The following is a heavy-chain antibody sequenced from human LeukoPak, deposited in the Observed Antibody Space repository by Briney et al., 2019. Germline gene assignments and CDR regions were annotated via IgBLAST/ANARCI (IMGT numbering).Heavy chain of an antibody. D-gene: IGHD3-22*01. V-gene: IGHV3-48*03. J-gene: IGHJ5*02. CDR3: ARDSSGYFHWFDP. Sequence: PGGSLRLSCAASGFTFSSYEMNWVRQAPGKGLEWVSYISSSGSTIYYADSAKGRFTISRDNAKNSLYLQMNSLRAEDTAVYYCARDSSGYFHWFDPWGQGTLVTVSS. CDR2: ISSSGSTI. CDR1: GFTFSSYE.